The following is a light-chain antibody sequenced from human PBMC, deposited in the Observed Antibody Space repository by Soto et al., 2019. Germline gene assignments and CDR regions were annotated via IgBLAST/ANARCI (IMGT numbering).Light chain of an antibody. CDR3: QQSYSTPWT. V-gene: IGKV1-39*01. Sequence: DIQMTQSPSSLSASVGDRVTITCRASQSISSYLNWYQQKPEKAPKLLIYAASSLQSGVPSRFSGSGSGTDFTLTISSLQPEDFATYYCQQSYSTPWTFGQGTKVDNK. CDR2: AAS. CDR1: QSISSY. J-gene: IGKJ1*01.